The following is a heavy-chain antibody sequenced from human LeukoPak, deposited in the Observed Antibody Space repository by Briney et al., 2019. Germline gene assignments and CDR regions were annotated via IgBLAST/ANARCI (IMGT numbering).Heavy chain of an antibody. CDR3: ARPGTESAFDY. J-gene: IGHJ4*02. CDR2: ISHSGST. CDR1: GGSFSGYY. Sequence: SETLSLTCAVYGGSFSGYYWSWIRQPPGKGLEWIGEISHSGSTNYNPSLKSRVTISVDTSKNQFSLKLSSVTAADTAVYYCARPGTESAFDYWGQGTLVTVSS. V-gene: IGHV4-34*01. D-gene: IGHD1-14*01.